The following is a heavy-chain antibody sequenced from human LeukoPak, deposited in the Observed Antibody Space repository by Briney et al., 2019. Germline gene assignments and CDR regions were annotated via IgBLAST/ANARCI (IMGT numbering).Heavy chain of an antibody. V-gene: IGHV3-11*01. CDR2: ISSSGSTI. J-gene: IGHJ4*02. Sequence: GGSLRLSCAASGFTFSDYYVSWIRQAPGKGLEWVSYISSSGSTIYYADSVKGRFTISRDNAKNSLYLQMNSLRAEDTAVYYCARGLDTAMVPFDYWGQGTLVTVSS. CDR1: GFTFSDYY. D-gene: IGHD5-18*01. CDR3: ARGLDTAMVPFDY.